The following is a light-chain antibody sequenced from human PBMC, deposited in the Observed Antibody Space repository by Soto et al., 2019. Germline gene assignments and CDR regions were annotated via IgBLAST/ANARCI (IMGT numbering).Light chain of an antibody. CDR1: QTVSSY. Sequence: ENVLTQSPGTLSLSPGERATLSCRASQTVSSYLTWYQQRPGQAPRLLISGASRRATGITDRFSGSGSGTDFTLTISRLEPEDFALYYCQQYGTPPITFGQGTRLEIK. V-gene: IGKV3-20*01. J-gene: IGKJ5*01. CDR3: QQYGTPPIT. CDR2: GAS.